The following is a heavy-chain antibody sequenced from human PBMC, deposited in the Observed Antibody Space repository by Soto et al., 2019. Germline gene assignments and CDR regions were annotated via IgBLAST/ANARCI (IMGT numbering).Heavy chain of an antibody. V-gene: IGHV3-21*01. CDR2: ISSSSNYI. D-gene: IGHD6-13*01. CDR1: GFTFSSYS. CDR3: AREGYSSSWADAFDI. J-gene: IGHJ3*02. Sequence: WSLRLSFAASGFTFSSYSMNWVRQAPGKGREWVSSISSSSNYIYYADPVKGRFTISRDNAKNPLYVQMNSLRAEDTDGYYCAREGYSSSWADAFDIWGQGTMVTVSS.